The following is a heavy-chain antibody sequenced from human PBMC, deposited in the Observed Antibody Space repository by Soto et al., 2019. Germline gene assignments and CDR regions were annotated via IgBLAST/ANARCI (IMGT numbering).Heavy chain of an antibody. CDR3: ATKGDYGGWFDP. CDR1: GASIRDKY. Sequence: QVQLQESGPGLVKPSETLSLTCSISGASIRDKYWSWLRQSAAKGLEFIGRISNVGTTIYNPSLKIRVTVSLDTSTTHFSLKLTSVTAADTAVYYCATKGDYGGWFDPWGQGTLGTVSS. D-gene: IGHD3-10*01. J-gene: IGHJ5*02. V-gene: IGHV4-4*07. CDR2: ISNVGTT.